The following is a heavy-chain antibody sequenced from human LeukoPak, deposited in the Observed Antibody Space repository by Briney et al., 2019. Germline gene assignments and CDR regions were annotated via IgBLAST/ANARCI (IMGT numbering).Heavy chain of an antibody. D-gene: IGHD2-2*01. Sequence: ASVKVSCKASGYTFTSYYMHWVRQAPGQGLEWMGIINPSGGSTSYAQKFQGRVTMTRDTSTSTVYMELSSLRSEDTAVYYCASVAPDCSSTSCYAFDIWGQGTMVTVSS. CDR1: GYTFTSYY. CDR2: INPSGGST. V-gene: IGHV1-46*01. CDR3: ASVAPDCSSTSCYAFDI. J-gene: IGHJ3*02.